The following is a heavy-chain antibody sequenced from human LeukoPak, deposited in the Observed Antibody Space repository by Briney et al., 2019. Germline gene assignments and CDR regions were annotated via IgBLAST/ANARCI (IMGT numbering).Heavy chain of an antibody. CDR1: GGSFSGYY. V-gene: IGHV4-34*01. J-gene: IGHJ3*02. D-gene: IGHD4-11*01. CDR3: ASHYSKHAFDI. CDR2: INHSGST. Sequence: SETLSLTCAVYGGSFSGYYWSWIRQPPGEGLEWIGEINHSGSTNYNPSLKSRVTISVDTSKNQFSLKLSSVTAADTAVYYCASHYSKHAFDIWGQGTMVTVSS.